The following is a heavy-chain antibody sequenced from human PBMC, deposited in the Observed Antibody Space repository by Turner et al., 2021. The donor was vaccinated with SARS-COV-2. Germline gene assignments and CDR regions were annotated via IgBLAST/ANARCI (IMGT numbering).Heavy chain of an antibody. CDR1: GSTFSRYS. J-gene: IGHJ6*02. V-gene: IGHV3-21*01. CDR2: ITSRSSYI. Sequence: EVQLVESGGGLVKPGGSLRLSCAASGSTFSRYSMNWVRQAPGKGLEWVSSITSRSSYIYYADSVKGRFTISRDNAKNSLYLQMNSLRAEDTAVYYCARDVTMTQWLVPSYGMDVWGQGTTVTVSS. CDR3: ARDVTMTQWLVPSYGMDV. D-gene: IGHD6-19*01.